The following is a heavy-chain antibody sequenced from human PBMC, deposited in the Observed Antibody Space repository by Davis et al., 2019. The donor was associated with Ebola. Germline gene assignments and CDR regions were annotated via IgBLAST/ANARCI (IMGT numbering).Heavy chain of an antibody. CDR3: ARQPQWLVPYDY. Sequence: KVSCKGSGYSFTSYWIGWVRQMPGKGLEWMGIIYPGDSDTRYSPSFQGQVTISSDKSISTAYLQWSSLKASDTAMYYCARQPQWLVPYDYWGQGTLVTVSS. D-gene: IGHD6-19*01. CDR1: GYSFTSYW. V-gene: IGHV5-51*01. J-gene: IGHJ4*02. CDR2: IYPGDSDT.